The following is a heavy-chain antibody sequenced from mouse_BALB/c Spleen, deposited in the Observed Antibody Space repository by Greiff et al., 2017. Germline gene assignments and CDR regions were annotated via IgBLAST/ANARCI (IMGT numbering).Heavy chain of an antibody. CDR3: ARHTLLRDYYAMDY. Sequence: EVMLVESGGGLVKLGGSLKLSCAASGFTFSSYYMSWVRQTPEKRLELVAAINSNGGSTYYPDTVKGRFTISRDNAKNTLYLQMSSLKSEDTALYDCARHTLLRDYYAMDYWGQGTSVTVSS. CDR1: GFTFSSYY. V-gene: IGHV5-6-2*01. D-gene: IGHD1-1*01. CDR2: INSNGGST. J-gene: IGHJ4*01.